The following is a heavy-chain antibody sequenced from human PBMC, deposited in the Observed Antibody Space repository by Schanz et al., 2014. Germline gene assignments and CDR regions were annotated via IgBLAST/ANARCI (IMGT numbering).Heavy chain of an antibody. D-gene: IGHD3-22*01. CDR1: GGTFSSYT. CDR3: AREVGLYDRGWFDP. CDR2: IIPILGIA. Sequence: QVQLVQSGAEVKKPGSSVKVSCTASGGTFSSYTISWIRQAPGQGLEWMGRIIPILGIANYAQNFQGRVTITADRSTSTAYMELSSLRSEDTAVYYCAREVGLYDRGWFDPWGQGTLVTVSA. J-gene: IGHJ5*02. V-gene: IGHV1-69*08.